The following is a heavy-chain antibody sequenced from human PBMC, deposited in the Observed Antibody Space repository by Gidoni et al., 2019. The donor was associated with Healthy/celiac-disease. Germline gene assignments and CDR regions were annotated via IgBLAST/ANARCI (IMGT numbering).Heavy chain of an antibody. CDR3: AKGEYGDYVNDY. D-gene: IGHD4-17*01. CDR2: ISYDGSNK. V-gene: IGHV3-30*18. CDR1: GFTFSSYG. J-gene: IGHJ4*02. Sequence: CPVSGFTFSSYGMHWVRQAPGKGLEWVAVISYDGSNKYYADSVKGRFTISRDNSKNTLYLQMNSLRAEDTAVYYCAKGEYGDYVNDYWGQGTLVTVSS.